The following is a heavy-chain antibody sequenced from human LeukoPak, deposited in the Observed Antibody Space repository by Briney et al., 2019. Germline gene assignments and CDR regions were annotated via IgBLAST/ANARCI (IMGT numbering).Heavy chain of an antibody. CDR1: GGSTSNGVYY. J-gene: IGHJ4*02. V-gene: IGHV4-30-2*01. CDR3: ARDTIFGVAGVDY. D-gene: IGHD3-3*01. CDR2: IHHSEST. Sequence: SETLSLTCTVSGGSTSNGVYYWSWIRQPPGKGLEWIGYIHHSESTYYNPSLKSRVTISVDRSKNQFSLKLSSVTAADTAVYYCARDTIFGVAGVDYWGQGTLVTVSS.